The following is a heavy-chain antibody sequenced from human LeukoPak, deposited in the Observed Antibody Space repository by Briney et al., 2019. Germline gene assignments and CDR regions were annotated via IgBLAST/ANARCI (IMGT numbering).Heavy chain of an antibody. CDR1: GFTFSSYA. Sequence: GGSLRLSCAASGFTFSSYAMNWVRQAPGKGLEWVSGISGSGGSTYYADSVKGRFSISRDNSKNTLYLQMNSLRAEDTAVYYCAKDPGYCSGGSCYYFDYWGQGTLVTVSS. V-gene: IGHV3-23*01. CDR2: ISGSGGST. CDR3: AKDPGYCSGGSCYYFDY. J-gene: IGHJ4*02. D-gene: IGHD2-15*01.